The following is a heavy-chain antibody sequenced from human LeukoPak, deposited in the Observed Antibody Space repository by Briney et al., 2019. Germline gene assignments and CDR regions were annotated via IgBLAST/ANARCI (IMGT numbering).Heavy chain of an antibody. CDR1: GDSVSSNSAA. CDR2: TYYRSKWFN. D-gene: IGHD5-12*01. Sequence: SQTLSLTCAISGDSVSSNSAAWNWIRQSPSRGLEWLGRTYYRSKWFNDYALSVKSRITINPDTSKNQFSLQLNSVTPEDTAVYYCASSQVLAHWFDPWGQGTLVTVSS. CDR3: ASSQVLAHWFDP. J-gene: IGHJ5*02. V-gene: IGHV6-1*01.